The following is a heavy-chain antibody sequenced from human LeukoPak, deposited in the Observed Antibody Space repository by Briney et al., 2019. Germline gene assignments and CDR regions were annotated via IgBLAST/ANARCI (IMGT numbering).Heavy chain of an antibody. J-gene: IGHJ4*02. D-gene: IGHD6-13*01. V-gene: IGHV3-33*01. CDR1: GFTFSSYG. CDR3: ATSSSSWYYFDY. Sequence: GGSLRLSCAASGFTFSSYGMRRVRQAPGKGLEWVAVIWYDGSNKYYADSVKGRFTISRDNSKNTLYLQMNSLRAEDTAVYYCATSSSSWYYFDYWGQGTLVTVSS. CDR2: IWYDGSNK.